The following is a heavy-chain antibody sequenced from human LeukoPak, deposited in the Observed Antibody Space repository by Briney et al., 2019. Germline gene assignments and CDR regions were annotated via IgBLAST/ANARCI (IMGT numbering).Heavy chain of an antibody. V-gene: IGHV5-51*01. CDR3: ARHSDPYGSGVV. Sequence: GESLKISCKASGFNFSNYWIGWVRQMPGKGLEWMGIRYSPSFQGPVTISADKSISTAYLQWSSLKASDTAMYYCARHSDPYGSGVVWGQGTLVTVSS. CDR1: GFNFSNYW. J-gene: IGHJ4*02. D-gene: IGHD3-10*01.